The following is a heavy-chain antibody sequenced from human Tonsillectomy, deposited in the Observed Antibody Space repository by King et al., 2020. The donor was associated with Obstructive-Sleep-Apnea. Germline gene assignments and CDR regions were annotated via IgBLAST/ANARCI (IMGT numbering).Heavy chain of an antibody. CDR1: GGSFSDYY. D-gene: IGHD2-15*01. CDR3: ARAGYCSGGSCSGGGMDV. CDR2: INHSGST. Sequence: VQLQQWGAGLLKPSETLSLTCAVSGGSFSDYYWSWIRQPPGKGLEWIGEINHSGSTNYNPSLKSRVTISVDTSKNQFSLKLSSVTAADTAVYYCARAGYCSGGSCSGGGMDVWGQGTTVTVSS. J-gene: IGHJ6*02. V-gene: IGHV4-34*01.